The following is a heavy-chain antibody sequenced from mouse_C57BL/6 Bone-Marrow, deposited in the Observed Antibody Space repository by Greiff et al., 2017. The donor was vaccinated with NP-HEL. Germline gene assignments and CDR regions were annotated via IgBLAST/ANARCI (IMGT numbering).Heavy chain of an antibody. V-gene: IGHV2-5*01. J-gene: IGHJ1*03. CDR3: AKNPKKPHYYGSSGYFDV. CDR2: IWRGGST. CDR1: GFSLTSYG. Sequence: VHLVESGPGLVQPSQSLSITCTVSGFSLTSYGVHWVRQSPGKGLEWLGVIWRGGSTDYNAAFMSRLSITKDNSKSQVFFNMNSLQADDTAIYYCAKNPKKPHYYGSSGYFDVWGTGTTVTVSS. D-gene: IGHD1-1*01.